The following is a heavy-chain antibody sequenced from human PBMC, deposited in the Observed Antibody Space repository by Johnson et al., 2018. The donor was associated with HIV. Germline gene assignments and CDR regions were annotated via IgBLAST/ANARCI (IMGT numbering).Heavy chain of an antibody. D-gene: IGHD4-23*01. Sequence: VQLVESGGGLVKPGGSLRVSCAASGFTFNRAWMSWVRQAPGKGLEWVGRIKSKSDGGTTDYAAPVKGRFTISRDDSKNTLYLQMNSLKTEDTAVYYCTTDLVTPHAFDIWGQGTMVTVSS. CDR1: GFTFNRAW. CDR2: IKSKSDGGTT. CDR3: TTDLVTPHAFDI. J-gene: IGHJ3*02. V-gene: IGHV3-15*01.